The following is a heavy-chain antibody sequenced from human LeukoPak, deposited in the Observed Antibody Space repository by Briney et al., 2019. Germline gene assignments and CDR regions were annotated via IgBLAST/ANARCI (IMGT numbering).Heavy chain of an antibody. CDR1: GFRFPNAW. CDR3: TTWGSSGWGWYFDL. V-gene: IGHV3-15*01. CDR2: IKSKSSAGTT. D-gene: IGHD6-19*01. J-gene: IGHJ2*01. Sequence: GGSLRLSCAASGFRFPNAWMNWVRQAPGQGLEWVGRIKSKSSAGTTDYGAPVKGRFTISRDDSNNTLYLQMDSLKTEDTAVYFCTTWGSSGWGWYFDLWGRGALVTVSS.